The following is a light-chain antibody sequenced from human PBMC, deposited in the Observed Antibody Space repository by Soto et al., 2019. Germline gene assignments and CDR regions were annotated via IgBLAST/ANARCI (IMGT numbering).Light chain of an antibody. J-gene: IGLJ2*01. CDR2: DVS. CDR1: SSDIGTNNY. CDR3: SSYTSSSTLV. V-gene: IGLV2-14*01. Sequence: QSALTQPASVSGSPGQSITISCTGSSSDIGTNNYVSWYQQYPGKAPKLMIYDVSARLSGVSDRFSCSKSGNTASLTISGLQADDEADYYCSSYTSSSTLVFGGGTQLTV.